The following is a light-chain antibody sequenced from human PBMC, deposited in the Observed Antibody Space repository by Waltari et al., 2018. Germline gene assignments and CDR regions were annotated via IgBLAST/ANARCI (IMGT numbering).Light chain of an antibody. CDR3: ASWDDNLSGAV. Sequence: QSVLTQPPSTSGTPGQRVTIYCSGSNSNLRSNSVYSYQQFPGAAPKLPTTRNDPRPSGVPARFFGSKFGTSTSLAISGLRSDDEADYFCASWDDNLSGAVFGGGTRLTVL. CDR1: NSNLRSNS. CDR2: RND. J-gene: IGLJ2*01. V-gene: IGLV1-47*01.